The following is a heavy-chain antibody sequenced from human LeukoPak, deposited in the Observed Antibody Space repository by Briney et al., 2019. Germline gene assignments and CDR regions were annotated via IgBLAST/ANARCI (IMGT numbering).Heavy chain of an antibody. J-gene: IGHJ4*02. CDR2: IYYSGST. Sequence: SETLSLTCTVSGGSISSSSYYWGWIRQPPGKGLEWIGSIYYSGSTYYNPSLKSRVTISVDTSKNQFSLKLSPVTAADTAVYYCARDKHYYDSSGYEFDYWGQGTLVTVSS. CDR3: ARDKHYYDSSGYEFDY. D-gene: IGHD3-22*01. CDR1: GGSISSSSYY. V-gene: IGHV4-39*07.